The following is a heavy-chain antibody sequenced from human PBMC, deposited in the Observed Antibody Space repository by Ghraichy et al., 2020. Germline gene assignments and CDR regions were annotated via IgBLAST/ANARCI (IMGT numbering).Heavy chain of an antibody. D-gene: IGHD3-3*01. CDR1: GGTFSSYA. J-gene: IGHJ6*02. V-gene: IGHV1-69*01. Sequence: VKVSCKASGGTFSSYAISWVRQAPGQGLEWMGGIIPIFGTANYAQKFQGRVTITADESTSTAYMELSSLRSEDTAVYYCARDYQVRNLEWLLYERDYYYGMDVWGQGTTVTVSS. CDR2: IIPIFGTA. CDR3: ARDYQVRNLEWLLYERDYYYGMDV.